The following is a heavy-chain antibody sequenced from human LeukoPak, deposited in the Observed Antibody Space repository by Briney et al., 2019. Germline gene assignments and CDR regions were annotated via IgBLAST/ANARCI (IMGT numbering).Heavy chain of an antibody. V-gene: IGHV3-23*01. D-gene: IGHD3-9*01. CDR1: GFTFSSYA. CDR3: AKGVWATILTNDAFDI. J-gene: IGHJ3*02. Sequence: GGSLRLSCAASGFTFSSYAMSWVRQAPGKGLEWVSAISGSGGSTYYADSVKGRFTISRDNSKNTLYLQMNSLRAEDTAVYCCAKGVWATILTNDAFDIWGQGTMVTVSS. CDR2: ISGSGGST.